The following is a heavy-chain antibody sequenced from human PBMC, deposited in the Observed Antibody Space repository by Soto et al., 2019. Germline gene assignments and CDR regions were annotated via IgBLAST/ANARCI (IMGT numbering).Heavy chain of an antibody. CDR2: TYYRSKWYN. J-gene: IGHJ6*02. CDR1: GDSVSSNSAA. D-gene: IGHD3-3*01. V-gene: IGHV6-1*01. CDR3: ARDRYDFWSGYHYYGMDV. Sequence: SQTLSLTCAISGDSVSSNSAAWNWIRQSPSRGLEWLGRTYYRSKWYNDYAVSVKSRITINPDTSKNQFSLQLNSVTPEDTAVYYCARDRYDFWSGYHYYGMDVWGQGTTVTVSS.